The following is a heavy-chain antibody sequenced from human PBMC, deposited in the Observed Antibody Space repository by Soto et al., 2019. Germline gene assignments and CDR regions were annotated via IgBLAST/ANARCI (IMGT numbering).Heavy chain of an antibody. V-gene: IGHV4-38-2*01. D-gene: IGHD6-19*01. Sequence: SATLSLTCAVSGYSISSGYYWGCIRQPPGKWLYWIGSIYHSGSTYYKPSLKSRVTISVDTSNNQFSLKLSSVTDADTAVYYCASHGYIGGWYLYDTWGQGTMVLVSS. J-gene: IGHJ5*02. CDR2: IYHSGST. CDR3: ASHGYIGGWYLYDT. CDR1: GYSISSGYY.